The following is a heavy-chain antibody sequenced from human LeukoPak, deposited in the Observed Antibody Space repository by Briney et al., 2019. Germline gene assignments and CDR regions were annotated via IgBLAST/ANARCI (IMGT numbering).Heavy chain of an antibody. V-gene: IGHV1-2*02. J-gene: IGHJ4*02. CDR3: ARLMYSSSSLPGDVDY. Sequence: ASVKVSCKASGYTFTGYYMHWVRQAPGQGLEWMGWINPNSGGTNYAQKFQGRVTMTRDTSIGTAYMELSRLRSDDTAVYYCARLMYSSSSLPGDVDYWGQGTLVTVSS. D-gene: IGHD6-6*01. CDR2: INPNSGGT. CDR1: GYTFTGYY.